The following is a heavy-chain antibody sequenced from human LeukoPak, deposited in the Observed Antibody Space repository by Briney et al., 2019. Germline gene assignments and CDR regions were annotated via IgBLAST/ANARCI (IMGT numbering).Heavy chain of an antibody. J-gene: IGHJ4*02. CDR1: GYTFSTYG. D-gene: IGHD5-12*01. Sequence: GASVKVSCKASGYTFSTYGITWVRQARGQGLEWMGWISGHQGNTKYAQNFQGRVTVTIDTSTSTAYMDLRSLRSDDTAIYFCARSDLATITAGPFEYWGQGTLVAVSS. CDR3: ARSDLATITAGPFEY. V-gene: IGHV1-18*01. CDR2: ISGHQGNT.